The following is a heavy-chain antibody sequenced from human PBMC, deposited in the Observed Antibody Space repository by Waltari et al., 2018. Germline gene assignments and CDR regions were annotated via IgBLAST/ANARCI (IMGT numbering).Heavy chain of an antibody. J-gene: IGHJ3*01. CDR2: ISSTSGSI. CDR3: ARGGLVRGDAFPV. V-gene: IGHV3-48*02. Sequence: QMVELGGDLVQSGGSMSLSCAAPGFRLRASNWNWVRQAPGQGLESISYISSTSGSIYYADSVKGRFTISRDNAKNSVSLQMTSLREEDTAIYFCARGGLVRGDAFPVWGPGTVVTVSS. D-gene: IGHD3-9*01. CDR1: GFRLRASN.